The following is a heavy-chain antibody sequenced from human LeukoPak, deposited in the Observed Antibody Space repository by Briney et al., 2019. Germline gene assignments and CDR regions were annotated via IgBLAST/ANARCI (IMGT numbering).Heavy chain of an antibody. CDR2: ISGSGGST. J-gene: IGHJ4*02. Sequence: GGSLRLSCAASGFTFSSYAMSWVRQAPGKGLEWVSAISGSGGSTYYADSVKGRFTISRDNSKNTLYLQMNSLRAEDTAVYYCARGLWFGELLGDYFDYWGQGTLVTVSS. V-gene: IGHV3-23*01. CDR3: ARGLWFGELLGDYFDY. CDR1: GFTFSSYA. D-gene: IGHD3-10*01.